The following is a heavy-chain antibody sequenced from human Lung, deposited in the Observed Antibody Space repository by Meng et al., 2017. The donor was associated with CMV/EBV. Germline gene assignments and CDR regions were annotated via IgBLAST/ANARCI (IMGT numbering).Heavy chain of an antibody. J-gene: IGHJ4*02. Sequence: QVQLVQLGAGVKKPGSSVKVSCKASGGTFSSYTISWVRQAPGQGLEWMGRIIPILGIANYAQKFQGRVTITADKSTSTAYMELSSLRSEDTAVYYCARALDTAMVTFDYWGQGTLVTVSS. D-gene: IGHD5-18*01. CDR2: IIPILGIA. V-gene: IGHV1-69*02. CDR3: ARALDTAMVTFDY. CDR1: GGTFSSYT.